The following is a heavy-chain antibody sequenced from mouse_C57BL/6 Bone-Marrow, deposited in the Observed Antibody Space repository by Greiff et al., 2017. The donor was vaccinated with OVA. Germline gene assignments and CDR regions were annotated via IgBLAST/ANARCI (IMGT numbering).Heavy chain of an antibody. V-gene: IGHV1-55*01. J-gene: IGHJ1*03. Sequence: QVQLQQPGAELVKPGASVKMSCKASGYTFTSYWLTWVKQRPGQGLEWIGDIYPGSGSTNYNEKFKSKATLTVDTSSSTAYMQLSSLTSEDTAVYYCAREGMVTTYFYVGGTGTTVTVSS. CDR3: AREGMVTTYFYV. CDR1: GYTFTSYW. CDR2: IYPGSGST. D-gene: IGHD2-2*01.